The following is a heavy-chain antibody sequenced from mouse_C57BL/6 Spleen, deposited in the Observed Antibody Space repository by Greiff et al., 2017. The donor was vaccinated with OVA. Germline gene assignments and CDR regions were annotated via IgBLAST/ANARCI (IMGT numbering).Heavy chain of an antibody. V-gene: IGHV1-59*01. CDR1: GYTFTSYW. J-gene: IGHJ2*01. D-gene: IGHD2-5*01. CDR2: IDPSDSYT. CDR3: ARWDYSNYGS. Sequence: QVHVKQPGAELVRPGTSVKLSCKASGYTFTSYWMHWVKQRPGQGLEWIGVIDPSDSYTNYNQKFKGKATLTVDTSSSTAYMQLSSLTSEDSAVYYCARWDYSNYGSWGQGTTLTVSS.